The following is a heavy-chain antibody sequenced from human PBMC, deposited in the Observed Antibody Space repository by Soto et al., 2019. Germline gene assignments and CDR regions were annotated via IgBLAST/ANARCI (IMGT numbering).Heavy chain of an antibody. CDR3: ARHRVSGWYYYGMDV. CDR1: GGSFTSSSYY. CDR2: IYYTGST. Sequence: SETLSLTCFVSGGSFTSSSYYWVWIRQPPGKGLEWVGNIYYTGSTNYNPSFKSRVTISVDTSKNHFSLNLSSVTAADTAMYYCARHRVSGWYYYGMDVWGQGTTVTVSS. V-gene: IGHV4-61*03. D-gene: IGHD6-19*01. J-gene: IGHJ6*02.